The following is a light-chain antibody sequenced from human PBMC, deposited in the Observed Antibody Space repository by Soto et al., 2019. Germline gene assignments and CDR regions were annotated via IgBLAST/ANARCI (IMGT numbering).Light chain of an antibody. CDR2: EVS. Sequence: QSALTQPASVSGSPGQSITISCTGTSSDVGGYNYVSWYQLHPGKAPKLMVYEVSNRPSGVSNRFSGSKSGNTASLTISGLQAEDEADYYCSSYTSSTAYVFVTGTKLTVL. J-gene: IGLJ1*01. CDR1: SSDVGGYNY. V-gene: IGLV2-14*01. CDR3: SSYTSSTAYV.